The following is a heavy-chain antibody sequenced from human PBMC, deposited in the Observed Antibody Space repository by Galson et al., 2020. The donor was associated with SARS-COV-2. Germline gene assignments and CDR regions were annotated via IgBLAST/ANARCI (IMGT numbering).Heavy chain of an antibody. V-gene: IGHV4-59*01. D-gene: IGHD2-15*01. CDR3: ARGIEY. CDR2: IYYSGSTST. CDR1: AGSISSYY. Sequence: PSETLSLTCTVSAGSISSYYWTWIRQTPGKGLEWIGYIYYSGSTSTNYNPSLKSRLTISVDTSKNQFSLKLSSVTAADTAVYFCARGIEYWGQGTLVTVSS. J-gene: IGHJ4*02.